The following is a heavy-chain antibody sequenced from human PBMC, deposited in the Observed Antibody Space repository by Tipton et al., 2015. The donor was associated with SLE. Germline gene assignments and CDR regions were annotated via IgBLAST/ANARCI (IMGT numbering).Heavy chain of an antibody. J-gene: IGHJ6*03. CDR1: GFTFDDYA. CDR2: ISWNSDSI. Sequence: QLVQSGGGLVQPGRSLRLSCAASGFTFDDYAMHWVRQAPGKGLEWVSGISWNSDSIGYADSVKGRFTISRDNAKNYLYLQMNSLRAQDTALYFCAKGRYNSYSDYMDVWGNGTTVIVSS. D-gene: IGHD1-20*01. CDR3: AKGRYNSYSDYMDV. V-gene: IGHV3-9*01.